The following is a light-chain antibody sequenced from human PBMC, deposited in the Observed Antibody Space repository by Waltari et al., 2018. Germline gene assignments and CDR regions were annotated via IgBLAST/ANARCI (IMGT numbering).Light chain of an antibody. CDR1: QGVSGSY. CDR3: QQYGSSPWT. J-gene: IGKJ1*01. Sequence: RASQGVSGSYLAWYQQTPGQAPRLLIYGASSRATGIPDRFSGSGSGTDFSLTISRLEPEDFAVYYCQQYGSSPWTFGQGTKVEIK. CDR2: GAS. V-gene: IGKV3-20*01.